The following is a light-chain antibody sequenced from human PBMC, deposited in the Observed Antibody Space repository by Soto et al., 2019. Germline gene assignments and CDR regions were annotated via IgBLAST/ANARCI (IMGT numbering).Light chain of an antibody. CDR3: QSYDNSLGVYV. V-gene: IGLV1-40*01. CDR2: GNS. J-gene: IGLJ1*01. CDR1: SSNIGAHYD. Sequence: QSVLTQPPSVSGAPGQRVTISCTGSSSNIGAHYDVHWYQQLPGTAPKLLIYGNSNRPSGVPDRFSGSKSGTSASLAITGLQAEDEADYYCQSYDNSLGVYVFGTGTKLTVL.